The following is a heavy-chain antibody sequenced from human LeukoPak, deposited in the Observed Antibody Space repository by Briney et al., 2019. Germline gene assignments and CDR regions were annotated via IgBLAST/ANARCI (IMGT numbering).Heavy chain of an antibody. CDR2: IYYSGST. CDR1: GGSISSYY. V-gene: IGHV4-59*04. D-gene: IGHD3-9*01. Sequence: SETLSLTCTVSGGSISSYYWSWIRQPPGKGLEWIGYIYYSGSTYYNPSLKSRVTISLDTSKNQFSLKLSSVTAADTAVYYCVRQSDDILTGYWPDYWGQGTLVTVSS. J-gene: IGHJ4*02. CDR3: VRQSDDILTGYWPDY.